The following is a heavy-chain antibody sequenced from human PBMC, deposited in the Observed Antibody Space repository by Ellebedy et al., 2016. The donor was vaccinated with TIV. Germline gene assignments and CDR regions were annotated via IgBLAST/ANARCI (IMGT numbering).Heavy chain of an antibody. CDR1: GGSVSSGSYF. D-gene: IGHD2-21*01. J-gene: IGHJ6*02. V-gene: IGHV4-61*01. CDR3: ARQGSAYCGGDCYGLDV. Sequence: SETLSLXCTVSGGSVSSGSYFWSLIRQPPGKGLEWIGYIHSSGSTKYNPSLTSRVTISLDTSKNQFSLKLNSVTAADTAVYYCARQGSAYCGGDCYGLDVWGQGTTVTVSS. CDR2: IHSSGST.